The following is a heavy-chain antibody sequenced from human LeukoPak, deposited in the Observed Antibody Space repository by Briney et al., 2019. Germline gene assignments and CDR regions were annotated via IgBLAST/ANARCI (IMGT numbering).Heavy chain of an antibody. CDR3: ARDVASDYGDCVSGWVDY. D-gene: IGHD4-17*01. V-gene: IGHV4-39*07. CDR1: GGSISSSSYY. J-gene: IGHJ4*02. Sequence: SETQSLTCTVSGGSISSSSYYWGWIRQPPGKGLEWIGSIYYSGSTYYNPSLKSRVTISVDTSKNQFSLKLSSVTAADTAVYYCARDVASDYGDCVSGWVDYWGQGTLVTVSS. CDR2: IYYSGST.